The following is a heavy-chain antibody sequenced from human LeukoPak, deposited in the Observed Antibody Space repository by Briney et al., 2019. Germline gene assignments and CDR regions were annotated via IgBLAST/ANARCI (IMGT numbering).Heavy chain of an antibody. D-gene: IGHD1-1*01. Sequence: LRLSCAASGFTFSSFEMNWVRQPPGKGLEWIGSVDYSGGTYYNPSLKSRVTISVDMSNNQFSLKLSSVTAADTAVYYCARHTGGHYYYMDVWGKGIMVTISS. V-gene: IGHV4-39*01. CDR3: ARHTGGHYYYMDV. CDR1: GFTFSSFE. J-gene: IGHJ6*03. CDR2: VDYSGGT.